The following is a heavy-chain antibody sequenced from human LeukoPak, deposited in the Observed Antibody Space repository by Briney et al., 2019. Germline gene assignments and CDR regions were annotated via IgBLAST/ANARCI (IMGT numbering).Heavy chain of an antibody. Sequence: GASVKVSCKASGYTFASYDINWVRQATGQGLEWMGWMNPNSGNTGYAQKFQGRVTMTRNTSISTAYMELSSLRSEDTAVYYCARLCDMVRGVSYDYWGQGTLVTVSS. CDR3: ARLCDMVRGVSYDY. CDR2: MNPNSGNT. V-gene: IGHV1-8*01. D-gene: IGHD3-10*01. CDR1: GYTFASYD. J-gene: IGHJ4*02.